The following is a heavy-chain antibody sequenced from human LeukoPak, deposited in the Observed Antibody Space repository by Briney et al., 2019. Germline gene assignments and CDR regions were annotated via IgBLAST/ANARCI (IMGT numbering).Heavy chain of an antibody. Sequence: GGSLRLSCAASGFTFSSYAMSWVRQAPGKGLQWVSSISGLDGTTFYAVSVKGRFTISRDSSKNTLYLQMNSLRAEDTAVYYCAKEHSGSYPDPNRENWFDPWGQGTLVTVSS. J-gene: IGHJ5*02. CDR1: GFTFSSYA. D-gene: IGHD3-10*01. CDR3: AKEHSGSYPDPNRENWFDP. CDR2: ISGLDGTT. V-gene: IGHV3-23*01.